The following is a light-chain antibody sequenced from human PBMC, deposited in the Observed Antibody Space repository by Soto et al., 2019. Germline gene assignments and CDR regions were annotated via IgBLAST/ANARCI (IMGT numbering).Light chain of an antibody. J-gene: IGKJ1*01. V-gene: IGKV3-15*01. CDR1: QSVSSD. CDR2: GAS. CDR3: QQYNNWPRT. Sequence: EMFMTQSPATLSVSPGERATLSCRASQSVSSDLAWYHQKPGQAPRLLIYGASTRATGIPARFSGSGSGTEFTLTINSLQSEDFAVYYCQQYNNWPRTFGQGTRWIS.